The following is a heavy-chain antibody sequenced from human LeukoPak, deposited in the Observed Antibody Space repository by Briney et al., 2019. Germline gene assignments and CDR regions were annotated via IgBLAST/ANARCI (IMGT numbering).Heavy chain of an antibody. CDR2: ISGSGGST. Sequence: PGGSLRLSCAASGFTFSSYAMSWVRQAPGKGLEWVSAISGSGGSTYYADSVKGRFTISGDNSKNTLYLQMNSLRAEDTAVYYCAKDWYYDSSGYYPYYFDYWGQGTLVTVSS. CDR3: AKDWYYDSSGYYPYYFDY. V-gene: IGHV3-23*01. D-gene: IGHD3-22*01. J-gene: IGHJ4*02. CDR1: GFTFSSYA.